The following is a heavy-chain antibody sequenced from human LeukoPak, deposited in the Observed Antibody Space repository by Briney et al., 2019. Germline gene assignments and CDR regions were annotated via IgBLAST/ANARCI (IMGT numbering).Heavy chain of an antibody. J-gene: IGHJ6*03. V-gene: IGHV3-20*04. CDR2: LNWNGGSP. Sequence: PGGSLRLSCAASGFTFDDYGMSWVRQAPGKGLDWVCGLNWNGGSPNCADSVKGRFTISRDNAKNSLYLQMNTLKVEDTALYYCARAGSYGDYVTYYYYYMDVWGKGTTVTVSS. CDR3: ARAGSYGDYVTYYYYYMDV. CDR1: GFTFDDYG. D-gene: IGHD4-17*01.